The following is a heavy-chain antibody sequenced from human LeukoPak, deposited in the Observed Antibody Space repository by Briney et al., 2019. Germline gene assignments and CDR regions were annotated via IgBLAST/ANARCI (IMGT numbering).Heavy chain of an antibody. J-gene: IGHJ6*02. CDR2: MNPNSGYT. CDR3: ARAEGYCSSTSCYTTYYYYYGMDV. CDR1: GYTFTNYD. V-gene: IGHV1-8*01. D-gene: IGHD2-2*02. Sequence: ASVKVSCKASGYTFTNYDVNWVRQATGQGLEWMGWMNPNSGYTGHAQKLQGRVTMTTDTSTSTAYMELRSLRSDDTAVYYCARAEGYCSSTSCYTTYYYYYGMDVWGQGTTATVSS.